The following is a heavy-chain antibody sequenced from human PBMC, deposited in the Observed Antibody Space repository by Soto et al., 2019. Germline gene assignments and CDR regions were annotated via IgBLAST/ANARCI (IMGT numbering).Heavy chain of an antibody. CDR1: GGSFSGYY. Sequence: TSATLSLTCAVYGGSFSGYYWSWIRQPPGKGLEWIGEINHSGSTNYNPSLKSRVTISVDTSKNQFSLKLSSVTAADTAVYYCARARGGSSSYYFDYWGQGTLVTVSS. D-gene: IGHD6-6*01. CDR2: INHSGST. V-gene: IGHV4-34*01. CDR3: ARARGGSSSYYFDY. J-gene: IGHJ4*02.